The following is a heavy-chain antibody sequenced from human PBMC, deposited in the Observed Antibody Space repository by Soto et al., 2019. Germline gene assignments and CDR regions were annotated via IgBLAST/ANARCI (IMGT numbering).Heavy chain of an antibody. Sequence: QVQLVQSGAEVKKPGSSVQVSCKASGGTFSSYTISWVRQAPGQGLEWMGRIIPILGIANYAQKVQGRVTITADKSTSTAYMELSSLRSEDTAVYYCAKDYGGKDGDYWGQGTLVTVSS. CDR1: GGTFSSYT. CDR2: IIPILGIA. V-gene: IGHV1-69*08. J-gene: IGHJ4*02. D-gene: IGHD4-17*01. CDR3: AKDYGGKDGDY.